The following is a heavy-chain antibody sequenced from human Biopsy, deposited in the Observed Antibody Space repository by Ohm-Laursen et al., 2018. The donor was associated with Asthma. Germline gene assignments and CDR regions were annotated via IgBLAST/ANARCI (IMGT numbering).Heavy chain of an antibody. V-gene: IGHV3-30*03. CDR2: ISNDGKNE. CDR3: AREPSKATYFYGMDV. CDR1: GFTFSHYN. D-gene: IGHD3-9*01. Sequence: SLRLSCAASGFTFSHYNMNWVRQAPGKGLEWVAVISNDGKNEYYGDSVKGRFTISRDKSKSTLYLQLSSLRAEDTAVYFCAREPSKATYFYGMDVWGQGTTVTVSS. J-gene: IGHJ6*02.